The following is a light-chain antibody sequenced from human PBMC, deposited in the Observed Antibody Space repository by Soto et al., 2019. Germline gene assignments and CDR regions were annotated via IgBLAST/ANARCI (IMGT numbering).Light chain of an antibody. J-gene: IGLJ1*01. CDR3: CSFTSGNTAYV. Sequence: QSALTQPASVSGSPGQSITISCTGTSSDVGGYKYVSWYQQHPGKAPKLIIYEVSNRPSGVSTRFSGSKSGNTASLTISGLQAEDDADYYCCSFTSGNTAYVFGTGTKVTVL. CDR1: SSDVGGYKY. CDR2: EVS. V-gene: IGLV2-14*01.